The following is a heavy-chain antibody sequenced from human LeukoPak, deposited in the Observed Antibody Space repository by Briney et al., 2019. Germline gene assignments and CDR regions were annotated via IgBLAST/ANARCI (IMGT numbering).Heavy chain of an antibody. D-gene: IGHD5-24*01. J-gene: IGHJ4*02. CDR3: ARDGYNSGYFDY. CDR2: IYYSRST. CDR1: GASISSGGYS. V-gene: IGHV4-30-4*01. Sequence: SQTLSLTCTVSGASISSGGYSWNWIRQPPGKGLEWIGYIYYSRSTSYSPSLKSRLTISVDTFKNQFSLKLSSVTAADTAVYYCARDGYNSGYFDYWGQGTLVTVSS.